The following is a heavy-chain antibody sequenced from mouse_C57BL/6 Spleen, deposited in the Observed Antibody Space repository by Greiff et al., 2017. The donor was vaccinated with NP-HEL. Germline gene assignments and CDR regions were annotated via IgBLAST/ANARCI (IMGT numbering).Heavy chain of an antibody. CDR3: ARRGYYDYGYYAMDY. Sequence: VQLQQPGAELVRPGSSVKLSCKASGYTFTSYWMDWVKQRPGQGLEWIGNIYPSDSETHYTQKFKDKATLTVDKSSSTAYMQLSSLTSEDSAVYYCARRGYYDYGYYAMDYWGQGTSVTVSS. CDR1: GYTFTSYW. CDR2: IYPSDSET. V-gene: IGHV1-61*01. J-gene: IGHJ4*01. D-gene: IGHD2-4*01.